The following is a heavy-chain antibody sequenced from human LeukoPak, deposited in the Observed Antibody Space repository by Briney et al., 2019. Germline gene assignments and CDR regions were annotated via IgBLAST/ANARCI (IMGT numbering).Heavy chain of an antibody. CDR1: GFTFDDYA. V-gene: IGHV3-9*01. D-gene: IGHD2-2*01. CDR3: AKAPYQLLMYNWFDP. Sequence: GGSLRLSCAASGFTFDDYAMPWVRQAPGKGLEWVSGISWNSGSIGYADSVKGRFTISRDNAKNSLYLQMNSLRAEDTALYYCAKAPYQLLMYNWFDPWGQGTLVTVSS. J-gene: IGHJ5*02. CDR2: ISWNSGSI.